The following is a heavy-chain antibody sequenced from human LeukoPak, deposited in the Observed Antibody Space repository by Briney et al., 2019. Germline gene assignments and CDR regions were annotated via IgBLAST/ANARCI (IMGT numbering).Heavy chain of an antibody. V-gene: IGHV3-21*01. D-gene: IGHD4-17*01. CDR1: GFTFSSYS. CDR2: ISSSSSYI. Sequence: GGSLRLSCAASGFTFSSYSMNWVRQAPGKGLEWVSSISSSSSYIYYAGSVKGRFTISRDNAKNSLYLQMNSLRAEDTAVYYCAREGVYGDYDYWGQGTLVTVSS. CDR3: AREGVYGDYDY. J-gene: IGHJ4*02.